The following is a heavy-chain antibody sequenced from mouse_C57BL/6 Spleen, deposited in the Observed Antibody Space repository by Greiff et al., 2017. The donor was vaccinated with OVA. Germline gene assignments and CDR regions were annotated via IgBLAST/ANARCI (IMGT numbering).Heavy chain of an antibody. CDR3: ARGVYSPSDYAMDY. J-gene: IGHJ4*01. CDR2: IDPSDSET. V-gene: IGHV1-52*01. D-gene: IGHD2-12*01. Sequence: QVQLKQPGAELVRPGSSVKLSCKASGYTFTSYWMHWVKQRPIQGLEWIGNIDPSDSETHYNQKFKDKATLTVDKSSSTAYMQLSSLTSEDSAVYYCARGVYSPSDYAMDYWGQGTSVTVSS. CDR1: GYTFTSYW.